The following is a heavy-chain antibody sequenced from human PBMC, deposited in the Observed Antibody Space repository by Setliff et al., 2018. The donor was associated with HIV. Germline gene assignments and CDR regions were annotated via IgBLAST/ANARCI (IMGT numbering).Heavy chain of an antibody. V-gene: IGHV1-69*05. CDR3: ARDTGQQLVGFDI. CDR2: SIPIFGTA. J-gene: IGHJ3*02. D-gene: IGHD6-13*01. CDR1: GVTFSNYA. Sequence: SVKVSCKASGVTFSNYAISWVRQAPGQGLEWMGGSIPIFGTANYAQKFQGRVTITTDESTITAYMELSSLRSEDTAVYYCARDTGQQLVGFDIWGQGTMVTVSS.